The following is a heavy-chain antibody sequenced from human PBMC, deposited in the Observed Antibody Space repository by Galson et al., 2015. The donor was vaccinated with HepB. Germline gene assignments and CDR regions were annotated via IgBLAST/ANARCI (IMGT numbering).Heavy chain of an antibody. CDR1: GYTFTSYY. J-gene: IGHJ5*02. Sequence: SVKVSCKASGYTFTSYYMHWVRQAPGQGLEWMGIINPSGGSTSYAQKFQGRVTMTRDTSTSTVYMELSSLRSEDTAVYYCARAPPPLDGDYDNWFDPWGQGALVTVSS. D-gene: IGHD4-17*01. CDR2: INPSGGST. CDR3: ARAPPPLDGDYDNWFDP. V-gene: IGHV1-46*03.